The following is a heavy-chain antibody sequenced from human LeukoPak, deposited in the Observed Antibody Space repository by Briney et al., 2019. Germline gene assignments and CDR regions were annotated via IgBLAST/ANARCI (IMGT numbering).Heavy chain of an antibody. CDR1: GDSISISSSY. Sequence: PSDTLSLTCTVSGDSISISSSYWGWIRQPPGEGLEWIGSIYYSGSTYYNTSLNSQVHISVDTSKNQFSLKLSSVTAADTAVYYCASDRIEVDAFDIWGQGTMVTVSS. CDR2: IYYSGST. CDR3: ASDRIEVDAFDI. D-gene: IGHD2-15*01. V-gene: IGHV4-39*01. J-gene: IGHJ3*02.